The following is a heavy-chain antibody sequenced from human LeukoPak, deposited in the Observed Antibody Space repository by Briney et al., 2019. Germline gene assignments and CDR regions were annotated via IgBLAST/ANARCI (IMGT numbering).Heavy chain of an antibody. V-gene: IGHV4-59*01. CDR1: GGSISSYY. J-gene: IGHJ4*02. CDR3: ARGGRFPCDY. D-gene: IGHD2-21*01. Sequence: SETLSLTCTVSGGSISSYYWSWIRQPPGKGLEWIGYIYYSGSTNYNPSLKSRVTISVDASKNQFSLKLSSVTAADTAVYYCARGGRFPCDYWGQGTLVTVSS. CDR2: IYYSGST.